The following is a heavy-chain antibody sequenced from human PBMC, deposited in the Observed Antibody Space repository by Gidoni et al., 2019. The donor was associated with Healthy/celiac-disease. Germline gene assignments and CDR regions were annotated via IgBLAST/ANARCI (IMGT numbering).Heavy chain of an antibody. CDR1: GGSISRGGYS. D-gene: IGHD3-22*01. CDR3: ARAYDSSGYYYEWYFDY. J-gene: IGHJ4*02. CDR2: IYHSGST. Sequence: QLQLQESGSGLVKPSQTLSLTCAVSGGSISRGGYSWSWIRQPPGKGLEWIGYIYHSGSTYYNPSLKSRVTISVDRSKNQFSLKLSSVTAADTAVYYCARAYDSSGYYYEWYFDYWGQGTLVTVSS. V-gene: IGHV4-30-2*01.